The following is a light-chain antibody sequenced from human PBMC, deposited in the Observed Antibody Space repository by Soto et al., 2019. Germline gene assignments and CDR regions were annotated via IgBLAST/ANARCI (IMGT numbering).Light chain of an antibody. CDR2: DAS. CDR3: QHRSNWPIT. CDR1: QSVSSY. Sequence: EIVLTQSPATLSLSPGERATLFCRASQSVSSYLAWYQQKPGQAPRLLIHDASTRATGIPARFSGSGSGTDFTLTISSLEPEDFAVYYCQHRSNWPITFGQGTRLEIK. V-gene: IGKV3-11*01. J-gene: IGKJ5*01.